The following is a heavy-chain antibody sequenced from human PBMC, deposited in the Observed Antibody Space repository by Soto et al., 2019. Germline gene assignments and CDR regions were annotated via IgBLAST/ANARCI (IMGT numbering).Heavy chain of an antibody. CDR3: ARLSHSSGWYRSQVTFDY. J-gene: IGHJ4*02. CDR1: GFTFSSYE. CDR2: ISSSGSTI. Sequence: PGGSLRLSCAASGFTFSSYEMNWVRQAPGKGLEWVSYISSSGSTIYYADSVKGRFTISRDNAKNSLYLQMNSLRAEDTAVYYCARLSHSSGWYRSQVTFDYWGQGTLVTVSS. V-gene: IGHV3-48*03. D-gene: IGHD6-19*01.